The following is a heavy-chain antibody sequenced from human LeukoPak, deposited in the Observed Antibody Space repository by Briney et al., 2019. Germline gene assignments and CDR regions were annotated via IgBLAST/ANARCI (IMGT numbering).Heavy chain of an antibody. Sequence: ASVKVSCKASGYTFTSYGIGWVRQAPGQGLEWMGWISAYNGNTNYAQKLQGRVTMTTDTSTSTAYMELRSLRSDDTAVYYCARVSLRRDWFDPWGQGTLVTVSS. CDR1: GYTFTSYG. CDR2: ISAYNGNT. V-gene: IGHV1-18*01. CDR3: ARVSLRRDWFDP. J-gene: IGHJ5*02. D-gene: IGHD5/OR15-5a*01.